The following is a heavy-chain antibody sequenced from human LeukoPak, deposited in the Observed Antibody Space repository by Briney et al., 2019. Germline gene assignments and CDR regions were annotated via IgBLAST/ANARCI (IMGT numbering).Heavy chain of an antibody. Sequence: SQTLSHTCTVSGGSISSGVSYWSWIRQPPGKGLEWIGYIYYSGSTYNNPSLKSRFTISVDTSKNQFSLKLNSVTAADTAVYYCARDTRRELDPWGQGTLVTVSS. J-gene: IGHJ5*02. V-gene: IGHV4-30-4*01. D-gene: IGHD1-26*01. CDR3: ARDTRRELDP. CDR2: IYYSGST. CDR1: GGSISSGVSY.